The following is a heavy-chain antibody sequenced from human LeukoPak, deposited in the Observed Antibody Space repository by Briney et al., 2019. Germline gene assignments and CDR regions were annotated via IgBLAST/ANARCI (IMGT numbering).Heavy chain of an antibody. CDR1: GFTFSTYT. CDR3: ARDAWGYCSGGSCYPLDY. D-gene: IGHD2-15*01. V-gene: IGHV3-21*01. Sequence: GGSLRLSCAASGFTFSTYTTNWVRQAPGKGLEWVSSISSSSSYIYYADSVKGRLTISRDNAKNSLYLQMNSLRAEDTAVYYCARDAWGYCSGGSCYPLDYWGQGTLVTVSS. CDR2: ISSSSSYI. J-gene: IGHJ4*02.